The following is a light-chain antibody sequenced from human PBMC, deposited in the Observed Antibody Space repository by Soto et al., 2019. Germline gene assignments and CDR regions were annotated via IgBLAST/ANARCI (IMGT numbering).Light chain of an antibody. CDR2: DAS. CDR1: QCVSSY. Sequence: EIVLTQSPATLSLSPGARATLSCRASQCVSSYLAWYQQKPGQAPRLLIYDASNRATGIPARFSGSGSGTDFTLTISSLEPEDFAVYYCQQRSNWPPWTFGQGTKVDIK. V-gene: IGKV3-11*01. J-gene: IGKJ1*01. CDR3: QQRSNWPPWT.